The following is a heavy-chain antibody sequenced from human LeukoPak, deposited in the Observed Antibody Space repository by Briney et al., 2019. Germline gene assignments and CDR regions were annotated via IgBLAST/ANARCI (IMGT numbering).Heavy chain of an antibody. Sequence: SETLSLTCTVSGGSISSYYWSWIRQPPGKGLEWIGYIYYSGSTNYNPSLKSRVTISVDTSKNQFSLKLSSVTAADTAVYYCARDGWERYNWFDPWGQGTLVTVSS. CDR3: ARDGWERYNWFDP. J-gene: IGHJ5*02. CDR1: GGSISSYY. CDR2: IYYSGST. D-gene: IGHD1-26*01. V-gene: IGHV4-59*01.